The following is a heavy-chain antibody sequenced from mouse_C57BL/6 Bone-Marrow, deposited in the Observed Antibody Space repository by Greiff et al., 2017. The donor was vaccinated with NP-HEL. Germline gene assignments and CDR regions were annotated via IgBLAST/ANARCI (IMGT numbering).Heavy chain of an antibody. V-gene: IGHV1-4*01. Sequence: VMLVESGAELARPGASVKMSCKASGYTFTSYTMHWVKQRPGQGLEWIGYINPSSGYTKYNQKFKDKATLTADKSSSTAYMQLSSLTSEDSAVYYCARENFTTVPDYWGQGTTLTVSS. CDR2: INPSSGYT. CDR3: ARENFTTVPDY. D-gene: IGHD1-1*01. J-gene: IGHJ2*01. CDR1: GYTFTSYT.